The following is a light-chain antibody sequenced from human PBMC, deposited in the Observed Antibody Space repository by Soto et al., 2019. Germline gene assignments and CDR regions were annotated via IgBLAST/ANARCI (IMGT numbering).Light chain of an antibody. J-gene: IGKJ2*01. CDR1: QSVSSSF. V-gene: IGKV3-20*01. Sequence: EIVLTQSPGALSLSPGERATLSCRASQSVSSSFLAWYQQKPGQATRLLIYAASSRATGIPNRIGGSRSGTDFTRIISRLEPEDFAVYYCQQYGSSSYTFGQGTKLEIK. CDR2: AAS. CDR3: QQYGSSSYT.